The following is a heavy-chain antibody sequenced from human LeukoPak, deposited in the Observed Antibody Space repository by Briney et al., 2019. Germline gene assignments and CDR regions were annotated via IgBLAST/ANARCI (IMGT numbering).Heavy chain of an antibody. CDR1: GGTFSSYA. V-gene: IGHV1-69*01. J-gene: IGHJ4*02. CDR2: IIPIFGTA. Sequence: SVKVSCKASGGTFSSYAISWVRQAPGQGLEWMGGIIPIFGTANYAQKFQGRVTITADESTSTAYMELSSLRSEDTAVHYCARGGYSGYDVYYFDYWGQGTLVTVSS. CDR3: ARGGYSGYDVYYFDY. D-gene: IGHD5-12*01.